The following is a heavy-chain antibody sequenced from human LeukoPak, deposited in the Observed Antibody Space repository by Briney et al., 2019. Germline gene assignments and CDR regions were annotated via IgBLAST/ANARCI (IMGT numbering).Heavy chain of an antibody. V-gene: IGHV4-59*01. D-gene: IGHD6-19*01. CDR3: ARETGSGWDYFDY. CDR2: IYYSGST. J-gene: IGHJ4*02. Sequence: PSETLSLTCTVSGGSISSYYWSWIRQPPGKGLEWIGYIYYSGSTNYNPSLKSRVTISVDTSKNQFSLKLSSVTAADTAVYYCARETGSGWDYFDYWGQGTLATVSS. CDR1: GGSISSYY.